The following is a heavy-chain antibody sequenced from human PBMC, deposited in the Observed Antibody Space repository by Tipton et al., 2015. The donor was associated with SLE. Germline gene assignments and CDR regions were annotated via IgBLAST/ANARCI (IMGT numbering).Heavy chain of an antibody. Sequence: SLRLSCAASGFTFSSYEVNWVRQAPGKGLEWVSHIDSSGTSIYYADSVKGRLTISRDNAKNSLYLQMNSLRAEDTAVYYCARSRTGTTFDYWGQGSLVTVSS. CDR2: IDSSGTSI. CDR1: GFTFSSYE. J-gene: IGHJ4*02. CDR3: ARSRTGTTFDY. D-gene: IGHD1-7*01. V-gene: IGHV3-48*03.